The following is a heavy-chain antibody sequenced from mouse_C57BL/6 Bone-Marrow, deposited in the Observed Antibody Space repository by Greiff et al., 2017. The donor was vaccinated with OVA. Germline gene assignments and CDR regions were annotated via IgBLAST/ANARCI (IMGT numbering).Heavy chain of an antibody. CDR3: TRDWDYGNPFAY. CDR1: GFTFSSYA. V-gene: IGHV5-9-1*02. Sequence: EVQGVESGEGLVKPGGSLKLSCAASGFTFSSYAMSWVRQTPEKRLEWVAYISSGGDYIYYADPVKGRFTISRDNARNTLYLQMSSLKSEDTAMYYCTRDWDYGNPFAYWGQGTLVTVSA. CDR2: ISSGGDYI. J-gene: IGHJ3*01. D-gene: IGHD2-1*01.